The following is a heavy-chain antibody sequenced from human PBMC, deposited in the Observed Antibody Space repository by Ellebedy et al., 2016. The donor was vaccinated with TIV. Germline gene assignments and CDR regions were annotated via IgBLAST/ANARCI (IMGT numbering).Heavy chain of an antibody. CDR3: TKELMHAIHGFDI. D-gene: IGHD2-8*01. J-gene: IGHJ3*02. CDR2: VSSDGKTK. V-gene: IGHV3-30*18. Sequence: GETLKISCAASGFSFSNYGMHWVRQAPGKGLEWVAVVSSDGKTKYYLDSVKGRFTISRDNSKNTLSLEMNSLRAEDTATYYCTKELMHAIHGFDIWGQGTTVTVSS. CDR1: GFSFSNYG.